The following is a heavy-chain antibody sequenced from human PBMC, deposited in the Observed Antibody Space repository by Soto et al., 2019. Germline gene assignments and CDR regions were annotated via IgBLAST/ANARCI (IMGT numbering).Heavy chain of an antibody. CDR3: AKVYYYDSSGYSPFDY. CDR1: GFTFSSYA. J-gene: IGHJ4*02. Sequence: PGGSLRLSCAASGFTFSSYAMSWVRQAPGKGLEWVSAISGSGGSTYYADSVKGRFTISRDNSKNTLYLQMNSLRAEDTAVYYCAKVYYYDSSGYSPFDYWGQGTLVTVSS. D-gene: IGHD3-22*01. CDR2: ISGSGGST. V-gene: IGHV3-23*01.